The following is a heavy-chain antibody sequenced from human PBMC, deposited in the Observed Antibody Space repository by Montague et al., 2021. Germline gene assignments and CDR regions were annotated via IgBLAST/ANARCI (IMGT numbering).Heavy chain of an antibody. CDR1: SGSIFHAH. V-gene: IGHV4-59*08. Sequence: SETLSLTCTPSSGSIFHAHWSWVRQPPGKGLEWLGSMFYGGATSNNPSLKSRATMSIDTSTNQFSLKLSFVTAADTAVYYCAKQDYIVSGTSYRGFDPWGQGILVTVSS. J-gene: IGHJ5*02. CDR3: AKQDYIVSGTSYRGFDP. CDR2: MFYGGAT. D-gene: IGHD3-10*01.